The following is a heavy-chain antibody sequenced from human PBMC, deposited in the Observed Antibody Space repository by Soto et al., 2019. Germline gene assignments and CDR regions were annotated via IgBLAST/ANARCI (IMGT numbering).Heavy chain of an antibody. D-gene: IGHD1-1*01. CDR3: ARSGDNYNRLDY. CDR2: SSNSGTFS. J-gene: IGHJ4*02. CDR1: GFTFSDYY. Sequence: GGSLRLSCEGSGFTFSDYYISWIRQAPGKWLEWISYSSNSGTFSRYADSVKGRFSISRDNTKNLLYLQMNSLRAEDTAVYYCARSGDNYNRLDYWGQGTPVNVSS. V-gene: IGHV3-11*06.